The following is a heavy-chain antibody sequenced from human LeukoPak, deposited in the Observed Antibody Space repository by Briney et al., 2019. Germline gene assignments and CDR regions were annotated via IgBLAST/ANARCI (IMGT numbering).Heavy chain of an antibody. Sequence: SVKVSCKASGYTFTNYDINWVRQAPGQGLEWMGGIIPIFGTANYAQKFQGRVTITADESTSTAYMELSSLRSEDTAVYYCARHSSSWYDWFDPWGQGTLVTVSS. CDR1: GYTFTNYD. V-gene: IGHV1-69*13. CDR2: IIPIFGTA. J-gene: IGHJ5*02. D-gene: IGHD6-13*01. CDR3: ARHSSSWYDWFDP.